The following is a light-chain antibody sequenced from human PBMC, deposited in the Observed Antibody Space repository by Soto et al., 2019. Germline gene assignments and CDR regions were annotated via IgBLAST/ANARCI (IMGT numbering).Light chain of an antibody. CDR3: SSYTSSSTPVV. CDR2: DVS. CDR1: SRDVGGYNY. J-gene: IGLJ2*01. Sequence: QSALTQPASVSGSPGQSITISCTGTSRDVGGYNYVSWYQQHPGKAPKLMIYDVSNRPSGVSNRFSGSKSGNTASLTISGLQAEDEADDYCSSYTSSSTPVVFGGGTKLTVL. V-gene: IGLV2-14*01.